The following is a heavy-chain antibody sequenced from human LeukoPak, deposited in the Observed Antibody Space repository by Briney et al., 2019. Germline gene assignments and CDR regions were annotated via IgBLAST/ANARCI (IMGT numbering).Heavy chain of an antibody. J-gene: IGHJ4*02. CDR3: AKDGIGVPAARTVDY. D-gene: IGHD2-2*01. V-gene: IGHV3-23*01. CDR2: ISGSGGST. Sequence: GGSLRLSCAASGFTFSSYAMSWVRQAPGKGLEWVSAISGSGGSTYYADSVKGRFTISRDNSKNTLYLQMNSLRAEDTAVYYCAKDGIGVPAARTVDYWGQGTLVTVSS. CDR1: GFTFSSYA.